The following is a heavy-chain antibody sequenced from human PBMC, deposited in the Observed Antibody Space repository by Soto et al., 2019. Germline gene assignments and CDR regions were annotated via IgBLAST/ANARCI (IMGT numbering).Heavy chain of an antibody. CDR2: IYTSGST. CDR1: GGSISSYY. J-gene: IGHJ6*02. D-gene: IGHD3-10*01. Sequence: PSETLSLTSTVSGGSISSYYWSWIRQPAGKGLEGIGRIYTSGSTNYNPSHKSRVTMSVDTSNTQFSLTLRSVTAVDTAVYYSARDPMVGGYCAPPYYSGMHVWGQGTTVNVSS. CDR3: ARDPMVGGYCAPPYYSGMHV. V-gene: IGHV4-4*07.